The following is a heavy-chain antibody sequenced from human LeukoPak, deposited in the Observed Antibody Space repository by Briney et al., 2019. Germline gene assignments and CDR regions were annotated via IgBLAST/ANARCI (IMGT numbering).Heavy chain of an antibody. Sequence: SETLSLTCSVSGGSISDHYWNWIRQPPGKGPEWIGYVNYNGNTNYNPSLNSRVTMSVDTSRNQISLRLNSVTAADTAVYYCAGTQLWLAQANWGQGTLVTVSS. J-gene: IGHJ4*02. V-gene: IGHV4-59*11. CDR3: AGTQLWLAQAN. CDR1: GGSISDHY. CDR2: VNYNGNT. D-gene: IGHD6-19*01.